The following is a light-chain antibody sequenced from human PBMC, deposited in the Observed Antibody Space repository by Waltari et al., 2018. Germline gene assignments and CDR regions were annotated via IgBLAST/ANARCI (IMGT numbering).Light chain of an antibody. CDR1: NSDIGGYNF. CDR3: TSFTSTTSYVV. V-gene: IGLV2-14*03. J-gene: IGLJ2*01. Sequence: QSALTQPASVSGSPGQSITISCTGTNSDIGGYNFVSWYQQHPGKAPRLMIYDVNKRPSGGSNRFSGSKSGNTASLTISGLQADDDADYYCTSFTSTTSYVVFGGGTNLTV. CDR2: DVN.